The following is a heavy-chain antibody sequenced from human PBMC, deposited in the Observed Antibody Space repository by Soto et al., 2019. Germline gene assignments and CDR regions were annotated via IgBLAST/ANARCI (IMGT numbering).Heavy chain of an antibody. CDR1: GFTFSSYA. D-gene: IGHD1-26*01. V-gene: IGHV3-23*01. CDR2: ISGSGGST. Sequence: GGSLRLSCAASGFTFSSYAMSWVRQAPGKGLEWVSAISGSGGSTYYADSVKGRFTISRDNSKNTLYLQMNSLRAEDTAVYYCANTYSGPRPAGYYGMDVWGQGTTVTVSS. CDR3: ANTYSGPRPAGYYGMDV. J-gene: IGHJ6*02.